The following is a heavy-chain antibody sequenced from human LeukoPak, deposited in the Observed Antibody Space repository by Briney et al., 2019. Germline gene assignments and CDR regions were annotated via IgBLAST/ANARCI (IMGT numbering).Heavy chain of an antibody. CDR1: GGTFSSYA. CDR2: IIPIFGTA. V-gene: IGHV1-69*06. D-gene: IGHD2-2*01. J-gene: IGHJ6*04. CDR3: ARGRIVVPRVVNYYYYGMDV. Sequence: SVKVSCKASGGTFSSYAISWVRQAPGQGLEWMGGIIPIFGTANYAQKFQGRVTITADKSTSTAYMELSSLRSEDTAVYYCARGRIVVPRVVNYYYYGMDVWGKGTTVTVSS.